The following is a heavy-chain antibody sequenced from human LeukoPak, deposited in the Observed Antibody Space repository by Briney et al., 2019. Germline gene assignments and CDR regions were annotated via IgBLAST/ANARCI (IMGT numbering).Heavy chain of an antibody. CDR3: ARDALKADTIFGVVIIKDNWFDP. CDR1: GGSISSSSYY. J-gene: IGHJ5*02. Sequence: PSETLSLTCTVSGGSISSSSYYWGWIRQPPGKGLEWIGSIYYSGSTYYNPSLKSRVTISVDTSKNQFSLKLSSVTAADTAVYYCARDALKADTIFGVVIIKDNWFDPWGQGTLVTVSS. CDR2: IYYSGST. V-gene: IGHV4-39*07. D-gene: IGHD3-3*01.